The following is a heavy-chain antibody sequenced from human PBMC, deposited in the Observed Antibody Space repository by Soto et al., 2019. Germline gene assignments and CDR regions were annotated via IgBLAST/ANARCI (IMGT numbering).Heavy chain of an antibody. Sequence: PXESLKISRKGSGYSFTSYWISWVRQMPGKGLEWMGRIDPSDSYTNYSPSFQGHVTISADKSISTAYLQWSSLKASDTAMYYCARVGYCSSTSCYKSWGQGTLVTVSS. CDR2: IDPSDSYT. CDR3: ARVGYCSSTSCYKS. V-gene: IGHV5-10-1*01. D-gene: IGHD2-2*02. CDR1: GYSFTSYW. J-gene: IGHJ5*02.